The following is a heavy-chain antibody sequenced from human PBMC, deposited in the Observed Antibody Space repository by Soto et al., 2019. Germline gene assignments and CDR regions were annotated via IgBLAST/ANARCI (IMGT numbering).Heavy chain of an antibody. CDR2: FDPEDGET. J-gene: IGHJ5*02. Sequence: ASVKVSCKVSGYTLTELSMHWVRQAPGKGLEWMGGFDPEDGETIYADSVKGRFTISRDNAKNSLYLQMNSPRDEDTAVYYCVRDSKIEGSYSRSDLVSWGQGTLVTVSS. CDR3: VRDSKIEGSYSRSDLVS. V-gene: IGHV1-24*01. CDR1: GYTLTELS. D-gene: IGHD2-21*01.